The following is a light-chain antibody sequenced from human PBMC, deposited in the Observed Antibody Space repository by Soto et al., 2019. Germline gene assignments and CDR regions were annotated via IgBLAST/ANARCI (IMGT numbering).Light chain of an antibody. V-gene: IGKV3-11*01. CDR2: DAS. Sequence: EIVLTQSPAILSLYPGERVTLSCRASQSVSGHVAWYQQRPVQRPRLLIYDASIRGTGISARFSGSGSGTDYTLTISRLDPEDFAVYYCQWRSNWPIFGGGTKIEVK. J-gene: IGKJ4*01. CDR3: QWRSNWPI. CDR1: QSVSGH.